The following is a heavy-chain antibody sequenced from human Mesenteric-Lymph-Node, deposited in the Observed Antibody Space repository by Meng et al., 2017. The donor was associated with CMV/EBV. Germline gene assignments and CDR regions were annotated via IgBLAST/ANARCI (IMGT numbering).Heavy chain of an antibody. Sequence: ASVKVSCKASGYTFTNYGISWVRQAPGQGLEWMGWINTYNGNPKYAQKFQGRVTMTRDRSTNTVYMELSSLTSEDTATYYCARDGGLRNFDYWGQGTLVTVSS. CDR3: ARDGGLRNFDY. V-gene: IGHV1-18*01. CDR1: GYTFTNYG. J-gene: IGHJ4*02. D-gene: IGHD5/OR15-5a*01. CDR2: INTYNGNP.